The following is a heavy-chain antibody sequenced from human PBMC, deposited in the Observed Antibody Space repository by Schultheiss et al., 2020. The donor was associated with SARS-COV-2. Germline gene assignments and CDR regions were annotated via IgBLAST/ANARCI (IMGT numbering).Heavy chain of an antibody. Sequence: GGSLRLSCAASGFTFSSYAMHWVRQAPGKGLEWVSAISGSGGSTYYADSVKGRFTISRDNSKNSLYLQMNSLRAEDTALYYCAKASPHYYDSSGYYQYYFDYWGQGTLVTVSS. J-gene: IGHJ4*02. V-gene: IGHV3-43D*03. CDR2: ISGSGGST. D-gene: IGHD3-22*01. CDR1: GFTFSSYA. CDR3: AKASPHYYDSSGYYQYYFDY.